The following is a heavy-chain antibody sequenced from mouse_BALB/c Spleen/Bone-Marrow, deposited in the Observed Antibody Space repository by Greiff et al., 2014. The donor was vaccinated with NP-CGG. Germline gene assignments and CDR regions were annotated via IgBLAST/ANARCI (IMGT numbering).Heavy chain of an antibody. J-gene: IGHJ3*01. CDR3: ARRMITFAY. CDR2: IYPGSGNT. V-gene: IGHV1-63*01. Sequence: VQLQQSGAELVRPGTSVKISCKASGYAFTNYWLGWVKQRPGHGLEWIGDIYPGSGNTYYNEEFKGKATLTADKSSSTAYMQLSSLTSEDSAVYFCARRMITFAYWGQGTLVTVSA. D-gene: IGHD2-4*01. CDR1: GYAFTNYW.